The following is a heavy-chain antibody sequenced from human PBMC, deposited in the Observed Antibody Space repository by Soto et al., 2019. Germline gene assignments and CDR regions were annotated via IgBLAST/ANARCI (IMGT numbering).Heavy chain of an antibody. CDR1: GDTFSRHN. D-gene: IGHD2-21*02. Sequence: QVPLVQSGAEVKKPGSSVKVSCKASGDTFSRHNIAWVRQAPGQGLEWMGRIIPFRDVTNYAQKFRGSVTLTADKSTSTAYMELSSLRSEDTAVYFCASGTAPDVDYWGQGTLVTVSS. CDR3: ASGTAPDVDY. CDR2: IIPFRDVT. J-gene: IGHJ4*02. V-gene: IGHV1-69*02.